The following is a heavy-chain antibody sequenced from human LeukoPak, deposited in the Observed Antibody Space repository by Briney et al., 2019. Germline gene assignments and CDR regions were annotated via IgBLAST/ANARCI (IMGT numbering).Heavy chain of an antibody. D-gene: IGHD6-19*01. J-gene: IGHJ3*02. CDR1: GGSISSSSYY. CDR3: ATLRKPGIAVAGDQKDDAFDI. CDR2: IYYSGST. Sequence: SETLSLTCTVSGGSISSSSYYWGWIRQPPGKGLEWIGSIYYSGSTYYNPSLKSRVTISVDTSKNQFSLKLSSVTAADTAVYYCATLRKPGIAVAGDQKDDAFDIWGQGTMVTVSS. V-gene: IGHV4-39*01.